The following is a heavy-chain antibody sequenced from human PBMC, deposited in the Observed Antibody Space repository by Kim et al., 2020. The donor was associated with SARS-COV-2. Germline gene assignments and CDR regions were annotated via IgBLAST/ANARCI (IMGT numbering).Heavy chain of an antibody. J-gene: IGHJ6*02. D-gene: IGHD2-2*01. V-gene: IGHV3-48*03. Sequence: YYADSVKGRFTISRDNAKSSLYLQMNSLRAEDTAVYYCARTRDYYYGMDVWGQGTTVTVSS. CDR3: ARTRDYYYGMDV.